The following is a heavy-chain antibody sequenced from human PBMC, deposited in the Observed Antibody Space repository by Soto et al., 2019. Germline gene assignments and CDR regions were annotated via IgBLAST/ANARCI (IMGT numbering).Heavy chain of an antibody. V-gene: IGHV4-30-4*01. CDR1: GVSISSWDYY. D-gene: IGHD4-17*01. CDR2: IYYSGSS. Sequence: QVQLQESGPGLVKPSQTLSLTCPVSGVSISSWDYYCSWIRQPPGTGLELIGYIYYSGSSYYNPSLTRRVTISVDTSKTPYALQRSSVPAADTAVYYCARVNRDGDYYFDYWGQGTLVTVSS. J-gene: IGHJ4*02. CDR3: ARVNRDGDYYFDY.